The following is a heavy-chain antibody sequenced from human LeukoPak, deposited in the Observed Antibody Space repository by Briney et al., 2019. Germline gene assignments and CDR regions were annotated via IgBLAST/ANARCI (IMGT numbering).Heavy chain of an antibody. CDR1: GDSMRGYY. CDR3: SGSYLYYYYYYMHV. V-gene: IGHV4-59*01. CDR2: IYYSGST. Sequence: SETLSLTCTVSGDSMRGYYWSWIRQPPGRGLEWIGYIYYSGSTNYNPSLKSRVTISVDTSKNQFSLKLSSVTAADTAVYYCSGSYLYYYYYYMHVWGKGTTVTISS. J-gene: IGHJ6*03. D-gene: IGHD1-26*01.